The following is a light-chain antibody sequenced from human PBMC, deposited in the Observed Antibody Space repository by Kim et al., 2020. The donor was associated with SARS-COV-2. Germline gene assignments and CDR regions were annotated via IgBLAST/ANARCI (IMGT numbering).Light chain of an antibody. CDR3: QQYYSIPLT. V-gene: IGKV4-1*01. Sequence: DIVMTQSPDSLAVSLGERATINCKSSQSVLYSSNNKNYLAWYQQKPGQPPKLLIHWASNRESGVPDRFSGSGSGTDFTLTISSLQAEDVAVYYCQQYYSIPLTFGGGTKVDIK. J-gene: IGKJ4*01. CDR1: QSVLYSSNNKNY. CDR2: WAS.